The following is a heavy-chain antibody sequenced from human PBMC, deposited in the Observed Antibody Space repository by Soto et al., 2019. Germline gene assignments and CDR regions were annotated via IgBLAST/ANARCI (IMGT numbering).Heavy chain of an antibody. CDR2: ISAYNGNT. CDR3: ARMPTAAGTPWYYYYGMDV. J-gene: IGHJ6*02. CDR1: GYTFTSYG. D-gene: IGHD6-13*01. Sequence: QVQLVQSGAEVKKPGASVKVSCKASGYTFTSYGISWVRQAPGQGLEWMGWISAYNGNTNYAQKLQGRVTMTTDTSTSTAYMELRSLRSDDTAVYYCARMPTAAGTPWYYYYGMDVWGQGTRVTVSS. V-gene: IGHV1-18*01.